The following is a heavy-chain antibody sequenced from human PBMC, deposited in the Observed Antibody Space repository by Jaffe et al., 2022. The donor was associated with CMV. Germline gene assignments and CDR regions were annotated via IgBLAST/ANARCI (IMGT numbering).Heavy chain of an antibody. CDR3: ARQKLHPTDDINSKRYYMDV. CDR1: GGSISSYY. CDR2: IYYSGST. Sequence: QVQLQESGPGLVKPSETLSLTCTVSGGSISSYYWSWIRQPPGKGLEWIGYIYYSGSTNYNPSLKSRVTISVDTSKNQFSLKLSSVTAADTAVYYCARQKLHPTDDINSKRYYMDVWGKGTTVTVSS. V-gene: IGHV4-59*08. J-gene: IGHJ6*03. D-gene: IGHD1-1*01.